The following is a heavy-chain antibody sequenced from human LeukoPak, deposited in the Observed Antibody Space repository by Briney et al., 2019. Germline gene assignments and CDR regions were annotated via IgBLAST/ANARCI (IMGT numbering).Heavy chain of an antibody. CDR1: GYTFTSYG. CDR2: ISAYNGNT. Sequence: GASVKVSCKASGYTFTSYGISWVRQAPGQGLEWMGWISAYNGNTNYAQKLQGRVTMTTDTSTSTAYMELRSLRSDDTAVYYCASPSPSSSVWYQLPHDAFDIWGQGTMVTVSS. J-gene: IGHJ3*02. V-gene: IGHV1-18*01. D-gene: IGHD2-2*01. CDR3: ASPSPSSSVWYQLPHDAFDI.